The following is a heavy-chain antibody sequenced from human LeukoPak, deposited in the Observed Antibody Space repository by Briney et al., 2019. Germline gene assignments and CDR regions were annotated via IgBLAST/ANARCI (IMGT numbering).Heavy chain of an antibody. CDR2: ISSSSSYI. Sequence: GGSLRLSCAASGFTFSSYSMNWVRQAPGKGLEWVSSISSSSSYIYYADSVKGRFTISRDNAKNSLYLQMNSLRAEDTAVYYCARALSYDVLTGYYGDAFDMWGQGTMVTVSS. CDR1: GFTFSSYS. V-gene: IGHV3-21*01. J-gene: IGHJ3*02. CDR3: ARALSYDVLTGYYGDAFDM. D-gene: IGHD3-9*01.